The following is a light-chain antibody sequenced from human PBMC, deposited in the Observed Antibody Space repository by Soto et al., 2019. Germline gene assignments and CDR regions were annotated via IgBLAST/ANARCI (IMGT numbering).Light chain of an antibody. J-gene: IGKJ1*01. CDR3: QQYWHWPRT. Sequence: EIVVTQSPATLSVSPGERVTLSCRASESVSRNLAWYQQKPGQTPRLLIYGASTRATGVPARFSGSGSGTDFILAITSLQSEDFAVYYCQQYWHWPRTFGQGTRVEI. CDR2: GAS. V-gene: IGKV3-15*01. CDR1: ESVSRN.